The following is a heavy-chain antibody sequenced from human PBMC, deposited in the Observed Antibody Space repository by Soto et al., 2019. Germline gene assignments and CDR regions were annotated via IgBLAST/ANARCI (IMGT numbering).Heavy chain of an antibody. V-gene: IGHV5-10-1*01. D-gene: IGHD6-6*01. J-gene: IGHJ6*02. Sequence: PGESVKISCKGSGYSFTSYWISWVRQMPGKGLEWMGRIDPSDSYTNYSPSFQGHVTISADKSISTAYLQWSSLKASDTAMYYCARKLAARQGPYYYYGMDVWGQGTTVTVSS. CDR2: IDPSDSYT. CDR3: ARKLAARQGPYYYYGMDV. CDR1: GYSFTSYW.